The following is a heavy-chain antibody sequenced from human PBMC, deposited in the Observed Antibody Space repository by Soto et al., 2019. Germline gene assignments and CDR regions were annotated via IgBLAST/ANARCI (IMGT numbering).Heavy chain of an antibody. J-gene: IGHJ4*02. V-gene: IGHV3-7*03. Sequence: EVQLVESGGGLVQPGGSLRLSCAASGFTFSSYWMSWVRQAPGKGLEWVANIKQDGSEKYYVDSVQGRFTISRDNAKNSLYLQMNSLRAEDTDVYYCARDPRSGWYIGYWGQGTLVTVSS. D-gene: IGHD6-19*01. CDR2: IKQDGSEK. CDR3: ARDPRSGWYIGY. CDR1: GFTFSSYW.